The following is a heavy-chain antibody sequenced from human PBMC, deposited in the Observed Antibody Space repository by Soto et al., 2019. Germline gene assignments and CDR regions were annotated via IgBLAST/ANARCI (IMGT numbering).Heavy chain of an antibody. CDR1: GGSFSGYY. CDR2: INHSGST. V-gene: IGHV4-34*01. D-gene: IGHD1-1*01. CDR3: ARGDHRLERHVYYYYMDV. Sequence: QVQLQQWGAGLLKPSETLSLTCAVYGGSFSGYYWSWIRQPPGKGLEWMGEINHSGSTNYNPSLKSRVTISVDTSKNQFSLKLSSVTAADTAVYYCARGDHRLERHVYYYYMDVWGKGTTVTVSS. J-gene: IGHJ6*03.